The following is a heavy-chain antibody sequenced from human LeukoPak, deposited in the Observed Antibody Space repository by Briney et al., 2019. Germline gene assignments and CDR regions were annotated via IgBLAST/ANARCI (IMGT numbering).Heavy chain of an antibody. CDR1: GFTFSNFE. Sequence: GGSLRLSCEASGFTFSNFEMNWVRQAPGKGLEWVSYIDFTGSTIFYADSVKGRFTISRDNAKNSLYLQMNSLRVEDTALYYCARGFGLAYYYYSMDVWGKGTTVTISS. CDR2: IDFTGSTI. CDR3: ARGFGLAYYYYSMDV. J-gene: IGHJ6*03. V-gene: IGHV3-48*03. D-gene: IGHD3/OR15-3a*01.